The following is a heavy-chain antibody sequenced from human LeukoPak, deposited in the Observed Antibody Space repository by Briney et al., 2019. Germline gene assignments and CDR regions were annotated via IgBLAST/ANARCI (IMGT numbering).Heavy chain of an antibody. CDR1: GGSISSGGYY. J-gene: IGHJ4*02. V-gene: IGHV4-31*03. CDR3: ARGSSWYVLAFDY. CDR2: IYYSGST. Sequence: SQTLSLTCTVSGGSISSGGYYWSWIRQQPGKGLEWIGYIYYSGSTYYNPSLKSRVTISADTSKNQFSLKLSSVTAADTAVYYRARGSSWYVLAFDYWGQGTLVTVSS. D-gene: IGHD6-13*01.